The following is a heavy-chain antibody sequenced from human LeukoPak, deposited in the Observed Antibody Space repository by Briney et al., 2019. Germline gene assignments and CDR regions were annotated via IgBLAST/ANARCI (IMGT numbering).Heavy chain of an antibody. D-gene: IGHD7-27*01. J-gene: IGHJ4*02. CDR2: LNSGGYT. CDR1: GFTVSTKY. V-gene: IGHV3-66*01. CDR3: ARSLLGIRYFDY. Sequence: PGGSLRLSCAASGFTVSTKYMSWVRQAPGKGLEWVSVLNSGGYTYYADSVKGRFTISRDNSKNMLYLQMNSLRTEDTAVYYCARSLLGIRYFDYWGQGTLVTVSS.